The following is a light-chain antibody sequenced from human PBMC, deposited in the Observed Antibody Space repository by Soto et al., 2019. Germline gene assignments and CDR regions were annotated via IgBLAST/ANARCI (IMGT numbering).Light chain of an antibody. CDR2: GAS. CDR3: HQYNNWPKT. Sequence: EIVMTQSPATLSVSPGERATLSCRASQSVSNILAWYQQKPGQAPSLLIYGASTRATGVPARFSGSGSGTEFTLTISGLQSEDLAVYYCHQYNNWPKTFGQGTKLEIK. CDR1: QSVSNI. V-gene: IGKV3-15*01. J-gene: IGKJ2*01.